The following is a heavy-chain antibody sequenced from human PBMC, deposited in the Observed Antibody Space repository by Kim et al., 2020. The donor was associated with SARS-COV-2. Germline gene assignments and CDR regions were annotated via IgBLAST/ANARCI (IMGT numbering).Heavy chain of an antibody. CDR1: GGSVSSGSYY. CDR3: ARDGGELLGAYFDY. CDR2: IYYSGST. D-gene: IGHD1-26*01. V-gene: IGHV4-61*01. Sequence: SETLSLTCTVSGGSVSSGSYYWSWIRQPPGKGLEWIGYIYYSGSTNYNPSLKSRVTISVDTSKNQFSLKLSSVTAADTAVYYCARDGGELLGAYFDYWG. J-gene: IGHJ4*01.